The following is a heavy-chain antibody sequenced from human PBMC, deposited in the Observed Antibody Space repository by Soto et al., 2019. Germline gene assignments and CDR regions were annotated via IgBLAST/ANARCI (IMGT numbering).Heavy chain of an antibody. Sequence: SPTLSLPCAISGDRVSSNSAAWNWIRQSPSRGLEWLGRTYYRSKWYNDYAVSVKSRITINPDTSKNQFSLQLNSVTPEDTAVYYCARGYLLEELADYYYGMDVWGQGTTVTVSS. CDR2: TYYRSKWYN. J-gene: IGHJ6*02. CDR1: GDRVSSNSAA. D-gene: IGHD3-3*01. V-gene: IGHV6-1*01. CDR3: ARGYLLEELADYYYGMDV.